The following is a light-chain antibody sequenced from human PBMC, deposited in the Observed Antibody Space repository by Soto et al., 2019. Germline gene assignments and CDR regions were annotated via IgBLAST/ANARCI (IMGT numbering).Light chain of an antibody. J-gene: IGKJ1*01. CDR2: DAS. CDR1: QSISHW. Sequence: DIQMTQSPATLSASVGDSVTITCRASQSISHWLAWYQQKPGKAPKFLIYDASSLESGVPSRFSATGSGTEFTLTIRSPQPDAFATYYCQPYNRYSEAFGQGNKVDIK. CDR3: QPYNRYSEA. V-gene: IGKV1-5*01.